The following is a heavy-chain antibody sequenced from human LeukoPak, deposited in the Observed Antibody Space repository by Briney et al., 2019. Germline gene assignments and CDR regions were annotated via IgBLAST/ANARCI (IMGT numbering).Heavy chain of an antibody. Sequence: SQTLSLTCAISGDSVSSNSGVWTWIRQSPSRGFEWLGRTFYRSKWYNHCAVSVKSRITINLDTSKNQFSLQLNSVTPEDTAVYYCAREAAAGWVDYWGQGTLVTVSS. D-gene: IGHD6-13*01. J-gene: IGHJ4*02. CDR3: AREAAAGWVDY. CDR1: GDSVSSNSGV. V-gene: IGHV6-1*01. CDR2: TFYRSKWYN.